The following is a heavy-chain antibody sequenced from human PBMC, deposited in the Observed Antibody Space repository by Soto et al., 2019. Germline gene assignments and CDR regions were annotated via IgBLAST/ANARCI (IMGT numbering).Heavy chain of an antibody. J-gene: IGHJ5*02. Sequence: ASVKVSCKASGYTFTGYYMHCVRQAPGQGLEWMGWTNPNSGGTNYAQKFQGRVTMTRDTSISTAYMELSRLRSDDTAVYYCAREGEGFWSGYYRAGNWFDPWGQGTLVTVSS. CDR1: GYTFTGYY. CDR3: AREGEGFWSGYYRAGNWFDP. D-gene: IGHD3-3*01. V-gene: IGHV1-2*02. CDR2: TNPNSGGT.